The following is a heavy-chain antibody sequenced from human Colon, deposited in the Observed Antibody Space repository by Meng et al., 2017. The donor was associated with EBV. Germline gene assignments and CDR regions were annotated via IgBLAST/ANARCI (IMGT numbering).Heavy chain of an antibody. V-gene: IGHV4-30-2*01. CDR3: VRDTRRGGGWFDP. Sequence: QWPGYGRLRPYQTLSLTCAVSGDSITSGDYSWTWIRQPPGKGLEWIGYIYHGVNIYYTPSLRSRVTISVDKSRNQFSLKLTSVSAADTAVYYCVRDTRRGGGWFDPWGQGTLVTVSS. CDR2: IYHGVNI. CDR1: GDSITSGDYS. J-gene: IGHJ5*02. D-gene: IGHD3-10*01.